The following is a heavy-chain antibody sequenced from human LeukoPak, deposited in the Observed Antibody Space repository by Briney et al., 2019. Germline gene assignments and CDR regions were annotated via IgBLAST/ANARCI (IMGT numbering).Heavy chain of an antibody. CDR1: GFTFSNYA. CDR3: AKGPARDAFDI. D-gene: IGHD6-6*01. J-gene: IGHJ3*02. V-gene: IGHV3-23*01. Sequence: GGSLRLSCAASGFTFSNYAMSWVRQTLGKGLEWVSAISGSGGNTYYADSVKGRFTISRDNSKNTLYLQMNSLRAEDTAVYYCAKGPARDAFDIWGQGTMVTVSS. CDR2: ISGSGGNT.